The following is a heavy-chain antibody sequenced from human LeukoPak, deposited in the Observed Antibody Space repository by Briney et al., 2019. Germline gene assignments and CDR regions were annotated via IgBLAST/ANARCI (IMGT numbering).Heavy chain of an antibody. CDR2: LRKKAYGETT. J-gene: IGHJ4*02. CDR3: ARGLHDYGDSNYYFDQ. Sequence: LPRRIWGFPFGVVGGIGSTRPPGRGWEGIYFLRKKAYGETTEYAASVRGRFTISRDDAKSIAYLQMNSLKSEDTALYYCARGLHDYGDSNYYFDQWGQGTLVTVSS. CDR1: GFPFGVVG. D-gene: IGHD4-17*01. V-gene: IGHV3-49*03.